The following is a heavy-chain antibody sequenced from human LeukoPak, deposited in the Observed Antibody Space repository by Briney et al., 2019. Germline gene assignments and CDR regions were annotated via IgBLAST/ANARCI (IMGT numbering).Heavy chain of an antibody. CDR3: ARVAYCGGDCYSLGGNWFDP. V-gene: IGHV4-59*01. J-gene: IGHJ5*02. CDR2: IYYSGST. CDR1: GGSISSYY. Sequence: SETLSLTCTVSGGSISSYYWSWIRQPPGKGLEWIGYIYYSGSTNYNPSLKSRVTISVDTSKNQFSLKLSSVTAADTAVYYCARVAYCGGDCYSLGGNWFDPWGQGTLVTVSS. D-gene: IGHD2-21*02.